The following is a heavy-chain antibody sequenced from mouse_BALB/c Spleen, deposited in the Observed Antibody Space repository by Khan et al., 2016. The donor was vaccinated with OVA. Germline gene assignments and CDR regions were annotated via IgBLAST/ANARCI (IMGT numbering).Heavy chain of an antibody. J-gene: IGHJ3*01. CDR2: IFPNTGDT. CDR3: SSPGSGSFGY. D-gene: IGHD3-1*01. CDR1: GYTFTDYN. V-gene: IGHV1S29*02. Sequence: EVQLQQSGPELVKPGASVKISCKASGYTFTDYNMDWVKQRQGESLEWIGYIFPNTGDTGYNQKFKTKATLTVDVSSSTAYMELRSLTSEDSAVSFCSSPGSGSFGYWGQGTLVPVAA.